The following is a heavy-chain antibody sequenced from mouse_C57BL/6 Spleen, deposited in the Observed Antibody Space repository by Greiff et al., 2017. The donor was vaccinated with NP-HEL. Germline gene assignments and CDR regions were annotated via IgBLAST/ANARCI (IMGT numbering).Heavy chain of an antibody. CDR1: GYAFTNYL. V-gene: IGHV1-54*01. Sequence: VQLQQSGAELVRPGTSVKVSCKASGYAFTNYLIEWVKQRPGQGLAWIGVINPGSGGTNYNEKFKGKATLTADKSSSTAYMQLSSLTSEDSAVYFCARWAYGNYDWYFDVWGTGTTVTVSS. CDR3: ARWAYGNYDWYFDV. D-gene: IGHD2-1*01. J-gene: IGHJ1*03. CDR2: INPGSGGT.